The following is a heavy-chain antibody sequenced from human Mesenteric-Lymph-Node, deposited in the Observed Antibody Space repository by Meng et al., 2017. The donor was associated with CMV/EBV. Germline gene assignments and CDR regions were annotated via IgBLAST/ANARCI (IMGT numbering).Heavy chain of an antibody. J-gene: IGHJ4*02. D-gene: IGHD3-10*01. CDR1: GSISRGGYY. CDR3: ARGRTNFDY. Sequence: GSISRGGYYWSWIRQHPGKGLEWIGYMYYSGSTYYNPSLESRVSISVDTSKNQFSLKLSSVTAADTAVYYCARGRTNFDYWGQGTLVTVSS. CDR2: MYYSGST. V-gene: IGHV4-31*02.